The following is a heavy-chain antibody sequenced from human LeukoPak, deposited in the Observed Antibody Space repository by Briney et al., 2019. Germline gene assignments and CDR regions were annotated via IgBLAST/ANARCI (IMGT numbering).Heavy chain of an antibody. Sequence: SETLSLTCTVSGVSISSAGYCWSWIRQHPGKGLEWIGYIYYSGSTHYNPSLKSRVTISLDTSKNQFSLRLSSVTAADTAVYYCARGSRSSDYWGQGTLVTVSS. CDR2: IYYSGST. V-gene: IGHV4-31*03. CDR1: GVSISSAGYC. CDR3: ARGSRSSDY. D-gene: IGHD2-2*01. J-gene: IGHJ4*02.